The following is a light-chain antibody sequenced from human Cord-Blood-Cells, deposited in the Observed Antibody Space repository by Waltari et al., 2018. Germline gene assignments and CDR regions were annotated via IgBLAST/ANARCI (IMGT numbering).Light chain of an antibody. J-gene: IGLJ3*02. V-gene: IGLV2-14*01. CDR3: SSYTSSSTWV. Sequence: QSALTQPASVSGSPGQPITISCPGTSSDVGGNHYVPWYQQHPGKAHKLMIYEVSNRPSGVSNRFSGPKSGNTASLTISGLQAEDEADYYCSSYTSSSTWVFGGGTKLTVL. CDR1: SSDVGGNHY. CDR2: EVS.